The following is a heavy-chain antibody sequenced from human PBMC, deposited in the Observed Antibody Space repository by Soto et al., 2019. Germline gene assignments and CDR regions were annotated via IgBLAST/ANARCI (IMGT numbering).Heavy chain of an antibody. CDR3: TTEKPTYYYDSSGYLGYYGMDV. V-gene: IGHV3-15*07. CDR1: GFTFSNAW. Sequence: PGGSLRLSCAASGFTFSNAWMNWVRQAPGKGLEWVGRIKSKTDGGTTDYAAPVKGRFTISRDDSKNTLYLQMNSLKTEDTAVYYCTTEKPTYYYDSSGYLGYYGMDVWGQGTTVTVSS. D-gene: IGHD3-22*01. CDR2: IKSKTDGGTT. J-gene: IGHJ6*02.